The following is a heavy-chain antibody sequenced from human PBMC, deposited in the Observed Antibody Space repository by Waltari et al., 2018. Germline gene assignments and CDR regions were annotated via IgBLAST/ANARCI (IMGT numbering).Heavy chain of an antibody. D-gene: IGHD6-13*01. V-gene: IGHV5-51*01. J-gene: IGHJ4*02. CDR2: IYPGDSDT. CDR1: GYSFTSYW. CDR3: ARHESSSWYEMGVDY. Sequence: EVQLVQSGAEVKKPGESLKISCKGSGYSFTSYWIAWVRQMPGKGLEWMGIIYPGDSDTRYSPSFQGQVTISADKSISTAYLQWSSLKASDTAMYYCARHESSSWYEMGVDYWGQGTLVTVSS.